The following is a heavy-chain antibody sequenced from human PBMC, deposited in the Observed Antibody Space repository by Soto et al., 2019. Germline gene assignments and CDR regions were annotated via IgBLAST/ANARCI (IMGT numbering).Heavy chain of an antibody. Sequence: GGSLRLSCAASGFTFSSYSMNWVRQAPGKGLEWVSSISSSSSYIYCADSVKGRFTISRDNAKNSLYLQMNSLRAEDTAVYYCARSAAQPYNWFDPWGQGTLVTVSS. CDR1: GFTFSSYS. CDR3: ARSAAQPYNWFDP. J-gene: IGHJ5*02. D-gene: IGHD6-6*01. V-gene: IGHV3-21*01. CDR2: ISSSSSYI.